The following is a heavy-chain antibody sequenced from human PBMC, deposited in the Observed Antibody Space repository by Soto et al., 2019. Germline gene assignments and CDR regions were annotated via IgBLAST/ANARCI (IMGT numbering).Heavy chain of an antibody. CDR2: IRSKAYGGTT. CDR1: GFTFVDYA. CDR3: TRDLSGYILFDP. V-gene: IGHV3-49*03. Sequence: PGGSLRLSCTASGFTFVDYAMSWFRQAPGKGLEWVGFIRSKAYGGTTEYAASVKGRFTISRDDSKSIAYLQMNSLKTEDTAVYYCTRDLSGYILFDPWGQGTLVTVSS. J-gene: IGHJ5*02. D-gene: IGHD3-3*01.